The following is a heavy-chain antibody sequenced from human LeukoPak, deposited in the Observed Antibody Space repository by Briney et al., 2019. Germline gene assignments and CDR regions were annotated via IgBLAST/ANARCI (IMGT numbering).Heavy chain of an antibody. CDR3: ARDDPQPYCGGDCVDY. CDR2: IKQDGSEK. CDR1: GFTFSSYW. D-gene: IGHD2-21*01. J-gene: IGHJ4*02. Sequence: PGGSLRLSCAAPGFTFSSYWMSWVRQAPGKGLEWVANIKQDGSEKYYVDSVKGRFTISRDNAKNSLYLQMNSLRAEDTAVYYCARDDPQPYCGGDCVDYWGQGTLVTVSS. V-gene: IGHV3-7*01.